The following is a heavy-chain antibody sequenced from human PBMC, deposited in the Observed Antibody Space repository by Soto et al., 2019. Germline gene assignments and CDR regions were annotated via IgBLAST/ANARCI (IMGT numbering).Heavy chain of an antibody. CDR2: IWYDGSNK. J-gene: IGHJ4*02. Sequence: QVQLVESGGGVVQPGRSLRLSCAASGFTFSSYGMHWVRQAPGKGLEWVAVIWYDGSNKYYADSVKGRFTISRDNSKNTLYLQMNSLRAEDTAVYYCASFSGPNKADYWGQGTLVTVSS. CDR1: GFTFSSYG. D-gene: IGHD6-19*01. V-gene: IGHV3-33*01. CDR3: ASFSGPNKADY.